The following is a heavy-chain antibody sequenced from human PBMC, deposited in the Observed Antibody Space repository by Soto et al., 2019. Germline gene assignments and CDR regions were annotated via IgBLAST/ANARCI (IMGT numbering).Heavy chain of an antibody. CDR1: GGSFSGYY. CDR3: ARGGITGTTNYFHY. J-gene: IGHJ4*02. D-gene: IGHD1-7*01. V-gene: IGHV4-34*01. Sequence: SETLSLTCAVYGGSFSGYYWSWIRQPPGKGLEWIGEINHSGSTNYNPSLKSRVTISVDTSKNQFSLKLSSVTAADTAVYYCARGGITGTTNYFHYWGQGTMVTVYS. CDR2: INHSGST.